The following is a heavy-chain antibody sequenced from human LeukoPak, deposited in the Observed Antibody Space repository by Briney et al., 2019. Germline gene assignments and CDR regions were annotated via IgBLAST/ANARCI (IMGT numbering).Heavy chain of an antibody. CDR1: GFTFSSYS. D-gene: IGHD5-12*01. CDR3: ARDYSGYDWSAFDI. V-gene: IGHV3-21*06. Sequence: GGSLRLSCAASGFTFSSYSMNWVRQAPGKGLEWVSSISSSSSYIYYADSVKGRFTISRDNAKNSLYLQMNNLRAEDTAVYYCARDYSGYDWSAFDIWGQGTMVTVSS. CDR2: ISSSSSYI. J-gene: IGHJ3*02.